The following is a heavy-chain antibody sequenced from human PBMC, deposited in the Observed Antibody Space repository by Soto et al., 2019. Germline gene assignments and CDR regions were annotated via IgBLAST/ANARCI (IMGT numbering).Heavy chain of an antibody. CDR1: GYTFTSYG. CDR2: ISAYNGNT. Sequence: ASVKVSCKASGYTFTSYGISWVRQAPGQGLEWMGWISAYNGNTNYAQKLQGRVTMTTDTSTSTAYMELRSLRSDDTAVYYCASEAYSGYDRLLHYWGQGTLVTVSS. CDR3: ASEAYSGYDRLLHY. D-gene: IGHD5-12*01. V-gene: IGHV1-18*01. J-gene: IGHJ4*02.